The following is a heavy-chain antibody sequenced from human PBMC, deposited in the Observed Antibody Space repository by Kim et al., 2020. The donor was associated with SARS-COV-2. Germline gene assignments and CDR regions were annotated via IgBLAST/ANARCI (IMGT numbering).Heavy chain of an antibody. D-gene: IGHD5-18*01. CDR2: IIPIFRTP. J-gene: IGHJ4*02. Sequence: SMKVSCKASGGTFSSYAISWVRQAPGQGLEWMGGIIPIFRTPNYAQKFQGRVTITADESTSTAYMELSNLRSEDTAVYYCARDRGKYSYGIYYFDYWGQGTLVTVSS. CDR1: GGTFSSYA. CDR3: ARDRGKYSYGIYYFDY. V-gene: IGHV1-69*13.